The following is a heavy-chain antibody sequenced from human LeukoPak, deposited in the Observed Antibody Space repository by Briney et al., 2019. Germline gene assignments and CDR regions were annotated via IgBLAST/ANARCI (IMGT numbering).Heavy chain of an antibody. Sequence: GGSLRLSCTASGFIFGDYAMSRVRQAPGKGLEWVGFIRSKAYGGTTEYAASVKGRFTISRDDSKSIAYLQMNSLKTEDTAVYYCFLVGYYTVTHYYYGMDVWGRGTTVTVSS. J-gene: IGHJ6*02. CDR1: GFIFGDYA. CDR2: IRSKAYGGTT. D-gene: IGHD3-3*01. CDR3: FLVGYYTVTHYYYGMDV. V-gene: IGHV3-49*04.